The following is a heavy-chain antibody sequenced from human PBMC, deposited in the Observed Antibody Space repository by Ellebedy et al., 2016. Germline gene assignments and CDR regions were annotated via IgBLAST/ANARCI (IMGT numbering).Heavy chain of an antibody. D-gene: IGHD2-2*02. CDR2: INPSGGST. Sequence: ASVKVSCXASGYTFTSYYMHWVRQAPRQGLEWMGIINPSGGSTSYAQKFQGRVTMTRDTSTSTVYMELSSLRSEDTSVYYCARDRGVVVPAAIEEGDYWGQGTLVTVSS. V-gene: IGHV1-46*01. CDR3: ARDRGVVVPAAIEEGDY. J-gene: IGHJ4*02. CDR1: GYTFTSYY.